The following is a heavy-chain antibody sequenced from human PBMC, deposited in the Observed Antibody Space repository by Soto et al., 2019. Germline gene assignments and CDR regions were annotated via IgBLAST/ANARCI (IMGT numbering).Heavy chain of an antibody. D-gene: IGHD5-12*01. Sequence: VQLVQSGAEVKKPGASVKASCKPSGYTFTRSGISWVRQAPGQGLEWMGWISAYNGDTNYAQTFQGRVTMTTDTSTSTVYMELRSLRSDDTAVYYCAREGVAPYYYYGMDVWGQGTPVTVSS. CDR1: GYTFTRSG. CDR2: ISAYNGDT. J-gene: IGHJ6*02. CDR3: AREGVAPYYYYGMDV. V-gene: IGHV1-18*01.